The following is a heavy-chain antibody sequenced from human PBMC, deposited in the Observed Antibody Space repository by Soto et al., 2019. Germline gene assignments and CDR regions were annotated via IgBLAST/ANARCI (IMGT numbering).Heavy chain of an antibody. CDR1: GGSMTTGSYF. V-gene: IGHV4-61*01. CDR3: ARARNRYFDY. D-gene: IGHD1-1*01. CDR2: VFRNGSI. Sequence: QVQLQESGPGLVRPSESLSLTCNVSGGSMTTGSYFWSWIRQPPGKGLEWIGYVFRNGSINYSPSFKSRVTISIDTSKNQFSLMLKSVTAADTAVYFCARARNRYFDYWGQGALVTVSS. J-gene: IGHJ4*02.